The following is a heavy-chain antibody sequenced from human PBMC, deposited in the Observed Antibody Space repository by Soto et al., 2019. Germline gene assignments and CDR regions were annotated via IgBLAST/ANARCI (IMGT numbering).Heavy chain of an antibody. CDR2: IYYSGNT. CDR1: GGSISNSDYY. V-gene: IGHV4-39*01. D-gene: IGHD3-10*02. J-gene: IGHJ5*02. Sequence: SETLSLTCTVSGGSISNSDYYWGWIRQPPGKGLEWIGSIYYSGNTYSNPSLKNRVTMSIDTSKNQFSLKLSSVTAADTAVYYCARHSPGPMRGYYYVRPGGFDPWGQGTLVTVSS. CDR3: ARHSPGPMRGYYYVRPGGFDP.